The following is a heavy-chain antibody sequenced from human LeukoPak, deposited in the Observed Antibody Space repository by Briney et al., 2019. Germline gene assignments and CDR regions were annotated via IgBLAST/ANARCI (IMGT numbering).Heavy chain of an antibody. J-gene: IGHJ5*02. D-gene: IGHD3-22*01. V-gene: IGHV1-2*02. CDR2: INPNSGGT. CDR1: GYTFTGYY. Sequence: ASVKVSCKASGYTFTGYYMHWVRQAPGQGLEWMGWINPNSGGTNYAQKFQGRVTMTRDTSISTAYMEPSRLRSGDTAVYYCARSLPNSSGYYAGWFDPWGQGTLVTVSS. CDR3: ARSLPNSSGYYAGWFDP.